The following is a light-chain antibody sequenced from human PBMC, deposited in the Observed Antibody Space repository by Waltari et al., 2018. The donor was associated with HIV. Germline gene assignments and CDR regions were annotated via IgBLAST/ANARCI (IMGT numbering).Light chain of an antibody. Sequence: VMTQSPATLSVSPGDRTTLSCRASQSVRTKLAWYQQKPVQPPRLLIYGASTRATGIAARFSGSGSGTEFTLTINSLQSEDYAVYYCQQYDYWPPWTFGQGTKVEMK. J-gene: IGKJ1*01. CDR3: QQYDYWPPWT. CDR1: QSVRTK. V-gene: IGKV3-15*01. CDR2: GAS.